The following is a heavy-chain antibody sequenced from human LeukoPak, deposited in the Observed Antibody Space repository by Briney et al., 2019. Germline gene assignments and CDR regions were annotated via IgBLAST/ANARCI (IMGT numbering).Heavy chain of an antibody. Sequence: GGSLRLSCAASGFTFDDYAMHWVRQGPGKGLEWVSSVSWNSNNIDYVDSVKGRFTISRDNAKNSLYLQMNSLRAEDTAVYYCARVELSNYYYYMDVWGKGTTVTVSS. J-gene: IGHJ6*03. CDR2: VSWNSNNI. CDR3: ARVELSNYYYYMDV. V-gene: IGHV3-9*01. CDR1: GFTFDDYA. D-gene: IGHD1-1*01.